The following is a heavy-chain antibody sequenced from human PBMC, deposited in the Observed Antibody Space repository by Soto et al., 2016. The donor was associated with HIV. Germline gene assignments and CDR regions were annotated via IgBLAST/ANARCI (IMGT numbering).Heavy chain of an antibody. V-gene: IGHV3-23*01. CDR2: ISGSGGST. J-gene: IGHJ4*02. Sequence: EVQLLESGGGLVQPGGSLRLSCAASGFTFSSYAMSWVRQAPGKGLEWVSAISGSGGSTYYADSVKGRFTISRDNSKNTLYLQMNSLRAEDTAVYYCAKADTTDDSSGYYYDYWGQGTLVTVSS. D-gene: IGHD3-22*01. CDR3: AKADTTDDSSGYYYDY. CDR1: GFTFSSYA.